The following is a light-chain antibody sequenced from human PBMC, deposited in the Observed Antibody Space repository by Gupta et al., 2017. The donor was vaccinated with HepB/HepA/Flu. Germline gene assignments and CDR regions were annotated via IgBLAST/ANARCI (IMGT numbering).Light chain of an antibody. CDR2: GVN. Sequence: QSALTQPASVSGSPGQSITLSCSGTSSDVGAYDHVPWYQHHPSKAPKLMIYGVNNRPSWVSDRFSGSKSGNTASLSISGLQAEDEADYCGNSYTTRSTVVVGGGTKLTVL. CDR1: SSDVGAYDH. V-gene: IGLV2-14*03. CDR3: NSYTTRSTVV. J-gene: IGLJ2*01.